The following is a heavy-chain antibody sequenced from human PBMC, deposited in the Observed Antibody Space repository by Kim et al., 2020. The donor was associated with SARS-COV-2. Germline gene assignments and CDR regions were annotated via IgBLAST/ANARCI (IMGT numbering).Heavy chain of an antibody. CDR1: GFTFSSYE. J-gene: IGHJ6*02. CDR3: ARYKVVPAAMGPLYYYGMDV. Sequence: GGSLRLSCAASGFTFSSYEMNWVRQAPGKGLEWVSYISSSGSTIYYADSVKGRFTISRDNAKNSLYLQINSLRAEDTAVYYCARYKVVPAAMGPLYYYGMDVWGQGTTVTVSS. V-gene: IGHV3-48*03. D-gene: IGHD2-2*01. CDR2: ISSSGSTI.